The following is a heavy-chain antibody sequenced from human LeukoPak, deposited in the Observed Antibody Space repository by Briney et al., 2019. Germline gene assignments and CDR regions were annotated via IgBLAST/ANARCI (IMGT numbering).Heavy chain of an antibody. V-gene: IGHV4-34*01. CDR1: GGSFSGYY. J-gene: IGHJ4*02. D-gene: IGHD6-19*01. CDR2: INHSGST. CDR3: ARARSRAGFDY. Sequence: SETLSLTCVVYGGSFSGYYWSWIRQPPGKGLEWIGEINHSGSTNYNPSLKSRVTISVDTSKNQFSLKLSSVTAADTAVYYCARARSRAGFDYWGQGTLVTVSS.